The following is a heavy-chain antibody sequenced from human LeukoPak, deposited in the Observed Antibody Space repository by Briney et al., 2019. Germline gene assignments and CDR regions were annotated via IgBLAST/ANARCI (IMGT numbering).Heavy chain of an antibody. V-gene: IGHV3-48*03. J-gene: IGHJ5*02. Sequence: GGSLRLSCAASAFTFSTYEMNWVRQAPGKGLEWIAYISNSGSTIFYTDSLKGRFTISRDNAKNTLYLQMNSLRADDTAVYYCARVEKKLIVGSTNHWFDPWGQGTLVTVSS. CDR2: ISNSGSTI. D-gene: IGHD1-26*01. CDR1: AFTFSTYE. CDR3: ARVEKKLIVGSTNHWFDP.